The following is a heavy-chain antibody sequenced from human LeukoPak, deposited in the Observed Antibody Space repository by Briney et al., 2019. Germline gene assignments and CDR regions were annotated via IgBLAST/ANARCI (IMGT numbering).Heavy chain of an antibody. J-gene: IGHJ6*04. V-gene: IGHV4-34*01. CDR3: ARARHSTPYYYYGMDV. D-gene: IGHD2-15*01. CDR1: GGSFSGYY. Sequence: SETLSLTCAVYGGSFSGYYWSWIRQPPGKGLEWIGEINHSGSTNYNPSLKSRVTISEDTSKNQFSLKLSSVTAADTAVYYCARARHSTPYYYYGMDVWGKGTTVTVSS. CDR2: INHSGST.